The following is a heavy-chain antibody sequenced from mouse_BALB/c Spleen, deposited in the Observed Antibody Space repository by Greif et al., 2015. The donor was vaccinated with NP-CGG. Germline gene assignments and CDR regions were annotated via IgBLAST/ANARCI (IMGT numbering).Heavy chain of an antibody. J-gene: IGHJ2*01. CDR3: ARSPITTVVARYFDY. CDR2: ISSGSSTI. D-gene: IGHD1-1*01. Sequence: EVQGVESGGGLVQPGGSRKLSCAASGFTFSSFGMHWVRQAPEKGLEWVAYISSGSSTIYYADTVKGRFTISRDNPKNALFLQMTSLRSEDTAMYYCARSPITTVVARYFDYWGQGTTLTVSS. V-gene: IGHV5-17*02. CDR1: GFTFSSFG.